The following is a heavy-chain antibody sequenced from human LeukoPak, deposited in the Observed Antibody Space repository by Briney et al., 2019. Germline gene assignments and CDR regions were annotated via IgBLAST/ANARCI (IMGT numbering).Heavy chain of an antibody. V-gene: IGHV4-39*07. D-gene: IGHD6-19*01. CDR2: INHSGST. CDR3: AGPVSSSGWLADY. CDR1: GGSINIISDY. Sequence: SETLSLTCTVSGGSINIISDYWGWIRQPPGKGLEWIGEINHSGSTNYNPSLKSRVTISVDTSKNQFSPKLSSVTAADTAVYYCAGPVSSSGWLADYWGQGTLVTVSS. J-gene: IGHJ4*02.